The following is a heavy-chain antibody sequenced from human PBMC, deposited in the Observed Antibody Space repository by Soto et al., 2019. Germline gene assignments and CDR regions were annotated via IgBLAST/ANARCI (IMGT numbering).Heavy chain of an antibody. CDR1: GGTFSSYA. CDR3: ARASCGGGDCYWFPAFFDI. V-gene: IGHV1-69*01. CDR2: IIHNFGTA. Sequence: QVQLVQSGAEVKKPGSSVKVSCKASGGTFSSYAISWVRQPPGQGLEWMGGIIHNFGTANYAQKFQGRVTITADDSTSTADMALGSLRSEDTAVYYLARASCGGGDCYWFPAFFDIWGQGTMVTVAS. J-gene: IGHJ3*02. D-gene: IGHD2-21*02.